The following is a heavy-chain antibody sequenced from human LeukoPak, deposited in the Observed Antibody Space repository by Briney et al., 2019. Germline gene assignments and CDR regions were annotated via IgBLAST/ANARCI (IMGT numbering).Heavy chain of an antibody. CDR1: GYTFTSYY. CDR3: ARVGAYCSGGSCYGPAFDY. D-gene: IGHD2-15*01. Sequence: ASVKVSCKASGYTFTSYYMHWVRLAPGKGLEWMGIINPSGGSTSYAQKFQGRVTMTRDMSTSTVYMELSSLRSEDTAVYYCARVGAYCSGGSCYGPAFDYWGQGTLVTVSS. V-gene: IGHV1-46*01. J-gene: IGHJ4*02. CDR2: INPSGGST.